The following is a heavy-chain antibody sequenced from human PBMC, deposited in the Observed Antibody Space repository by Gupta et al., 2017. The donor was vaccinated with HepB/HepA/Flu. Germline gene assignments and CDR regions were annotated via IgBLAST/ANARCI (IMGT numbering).Heavy chain of an antibody. J-gene: IGHJ3*02. V-gene: IGHV1-3*01. D-gene: IGHD5-18*01. CDR2: INAGNGNT. CDR1: GYTFTSYA. CDR3: ARGGTAMVFLGAFDI. Sequence: PGASVKGSCKASGYTFTSYAMHWVRQAPGQRLEWMGWINAGNGNTKYSQKFQGRVTITRDTSASTAYMELSSLRSEDTAVYYCARGGTAMVFLGAFDIWGQGTMVTVSS.